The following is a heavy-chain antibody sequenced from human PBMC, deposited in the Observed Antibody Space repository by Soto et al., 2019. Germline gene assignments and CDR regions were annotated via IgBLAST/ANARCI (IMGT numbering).Heavy chain of an antibody. Sequence: ASVKVSCKASGYTFTSYAISWVRRATGQGLEWMGWMNPNSGNTGYAQKFQGRVTMTRNTSISTAYMELSSLRSEDTAVYYCARGGFLEWYDAFDIWGQGTMVTVSS. CDR1: GYTFTSYA. CDR3: ARGGFLEWYDAFDI. D-gene: IGHD3-3*01. CDR2: MNPNSGNT. J-gene: IGHJ3*02. V-gene: IGHV1-8*02.